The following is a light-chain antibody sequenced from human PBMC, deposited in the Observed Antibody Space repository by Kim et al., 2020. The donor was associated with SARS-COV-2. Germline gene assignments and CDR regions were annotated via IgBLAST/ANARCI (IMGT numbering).Light chain of an antibody. V-gene: IGKV3-15*01. CDR2: GAS. CDR3: QQYNNWPLS. CDR1: HSISGD. J-gene: IGKJ4*01. Sequence: EIVMTQSPATLSVSPGERATLSCRASHSISGDLAWYQQKPGQAPRLLIYGASTRATGLPARFSGSGSGTEFTLTISSLQSEDFAVYYCQQYNNWPLSFGGGTKVDIK.